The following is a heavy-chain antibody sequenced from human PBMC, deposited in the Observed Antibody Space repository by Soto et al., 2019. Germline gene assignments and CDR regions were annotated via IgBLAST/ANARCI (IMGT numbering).Heavy chain of an antibody. V-gene: IGHV1-3*01. J-gene: IGHJ6*02. CDR3: ARGHSGSYLYYYYYGMDV. CDR1: GYTFTSYA. Sequence: QVQLVQSGAEVKKPGASVKVSCKASGYTFTSYAMHWVRQAPGQRLEWMGWINAGNGNTKYSQKFQGRVTITRDTSASTAXXELSSLRSEDTAVYYCARGHSGSYLYYYYYGMDVWGQGTTVTVSS. D-gene: IGHD1-26*01. CDR2: INAGNGNT.